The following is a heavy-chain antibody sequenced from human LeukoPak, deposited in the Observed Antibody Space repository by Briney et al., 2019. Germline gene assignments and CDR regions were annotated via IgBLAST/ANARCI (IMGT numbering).Heavy chain of an antibody. CDR3: ASTHYYDSSGLFDY. J-gene: IGHJ4*02. V-gene: IGHV4-34*01. CDR1: GGSFSGYY. CDR2: INHSGST. Sequence: KTSETLSLTCAVYGGSFSGYYWSWIRQPPGKGLEWIGEINHSGSTNYNPSLKSRVTISVDTSKNQFFLKLSSVTAADTAVYYCASTHYYDSSGLFDYWGQGTLVTVSS. D-gene: IGHD3-22*01.